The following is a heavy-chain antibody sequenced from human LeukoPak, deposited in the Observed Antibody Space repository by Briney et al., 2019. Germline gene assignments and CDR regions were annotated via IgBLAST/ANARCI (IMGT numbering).Heavy chain of an antibody. J-gene: IGHJ4*02. V-gene: IGHV4-30-4*01. CDR3: ARGRRVVGLDY. CDR2: IHYSGNT. Sequence: PSETLSLTCTVSGVSISSDDYFWSWIRQPPGKGLEWIGYIHYSGNTHYNPSLKSRVTISLNTSKNQFSLNLSSVTAADTAVYYCARGRRVVGLDYWGQGTLVTVSS. CDR1: GVSISSDDYF. D-gene: IGHD1-14*01.